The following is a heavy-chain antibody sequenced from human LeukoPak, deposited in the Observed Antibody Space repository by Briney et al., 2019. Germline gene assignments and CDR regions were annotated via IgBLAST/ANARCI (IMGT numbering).Heavy chain of an antibody. V-gene: IGHV3-11*06. CDR3: ARDWSPNWFDP. J-gene: IGHJ5*02. Sequence: GGSLRLSCGASGFIFSDYYMSWIRQAPGKGLEWVSYISASSGYTKYADSVKGRFTISRDNARNSVYLQMNSLRADDTAVYYCARDWSPNWFDPWGQGTPVTVSS. CDR1: GFIFSDYY. CDR2: ISASSGYT.